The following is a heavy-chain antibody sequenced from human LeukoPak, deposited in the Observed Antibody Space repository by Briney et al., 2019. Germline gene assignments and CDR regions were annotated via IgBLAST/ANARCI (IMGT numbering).Heavy chain of an antibody. Sequence: GGSLRLSCAASGFTFSSYAMSWVRQAPGKGLEWVSAISGSGGSIYYADSVKGRFTISRDNSKNTLYLQMNSLRAEDTAVYYCAKVPPYYYDSSGQLDYWGQGTLVTVSS. CDR3: AKVPPYYYDSSGQLDY. V-gene: IGHV3-23*01. CDR2: ISGSGGSI. CDR1: GFTFSSYA. J-gene: IGHJ4*02. D-gene: IGHD3-22*01.